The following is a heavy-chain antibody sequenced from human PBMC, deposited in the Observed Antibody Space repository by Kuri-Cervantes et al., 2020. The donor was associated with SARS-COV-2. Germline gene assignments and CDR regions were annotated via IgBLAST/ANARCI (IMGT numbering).Heavy chain of an antibody. J-gene: IGHJ4*02. Sequence: GGSLRLSCAASGFTFSSYGMHWVRQAPGKGLEWVAFIRYDGSNKYYADSVKGRFTISRDNSKNTLYLQMNSLRAEDMALYYCAKVGPTYDSSGYYDYWGQGTLVTVSS. CDR1: GFTFSSYG. CDR2: IRYDGSNK. CDR3: AKVGPTYDSSGYYDY. D-gene: IGHD3-22*01. V-gene: IGHV3-30*02.